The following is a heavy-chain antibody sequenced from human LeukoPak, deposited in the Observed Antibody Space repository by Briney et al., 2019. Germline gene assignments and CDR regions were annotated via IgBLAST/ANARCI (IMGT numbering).Heavy chain of an antibody. V-gene: IGHV3-73*01. D-gene: IGHD2-21*02. CDR2: IRSKANSYAT. CDR3: TRRSGGGDVSTPEEG. Sequence: GGSLRLSCAASGVTFSGSAMHWVRQASGKGLEWFGRIRSKANSYATAYAASVKGRFTISRDDSKNTAHLQMNSLKTEDTAVYSCTRRSGGGDVSTPEEGGGQGTLVTVSS. J-gene: IGHJ4*02. CDR1: GVTFSGSA.